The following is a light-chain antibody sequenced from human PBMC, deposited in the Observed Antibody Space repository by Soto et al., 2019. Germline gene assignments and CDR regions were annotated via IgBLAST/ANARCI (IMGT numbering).Light chain of an antibody. CDR3: QQYNNWPTLT. CDR1: QSVSSN. J-gene: IGKJ3*01. Sequence: EIVMTQSPATLSVSPGERATLSCRASQSVSSNLAWYQQKPGEAPRLLIYGASTRSTCIPARFSGSGSGTEFTLAISSLQSEVFAVYYCQQYNNWPTLTFGPGTKVDIK. CDR2: GAS. V-gene: IGKV3-15*01.